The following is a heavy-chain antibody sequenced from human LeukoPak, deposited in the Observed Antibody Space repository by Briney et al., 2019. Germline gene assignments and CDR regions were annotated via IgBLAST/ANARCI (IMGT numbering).Heavy chain of an antibody. CDR2: IYYSGST. Sequence: SETLSLTCTVSGGSISSYYWSWIRQPPGKGLEWIGYIYYSGSTNYNPSLKSRVTISVDTSKNQFSPKLSSVTAADTAVYYCARLSMVRRVIRLDPWGQGTLVTVSS. CDR3: ARLSMVRRVIRLDP. J-gene: IGHJ5*02. D-gene: IGHD3-10*01. CDR1: GGSISSYY. V-gene: IGHV4-59*08.